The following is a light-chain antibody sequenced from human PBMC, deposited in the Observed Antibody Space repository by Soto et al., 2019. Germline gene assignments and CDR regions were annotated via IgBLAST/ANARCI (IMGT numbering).Light chain of an antibody. CDR1: SSNVGGHY. CDR3: GTWDNSVTGGRAV. CDR2: DDN. V-gene: IGLV1-51*02. Sequence: QSVLTQPPSVSAAPGRTVTVSCSGTSSNVGGHYVSWYQQFPGTAPRLLIFDDNKRLSGIPDRFSGAKSGTSATLGITGLQTGDEAIYYCGTWDNSVTGGRAVFGGGTKLTVL. J-gene: IGLJ3*02.